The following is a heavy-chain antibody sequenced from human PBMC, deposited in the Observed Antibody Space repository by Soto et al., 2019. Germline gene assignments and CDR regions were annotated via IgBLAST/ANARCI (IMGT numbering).Heavy chain of an antibody. D-gene: IGHD2-15*01. CDR1: GYTFTRYT. J-gene: IGHJ5*02. CDR2: INPDNGNT. CDR3: ARGIATGQLDP. V-gene: IGHV1-3*01. Sequence: ASVKVSCKASGYTFTRYTMNWVLQAPGQRLEWMGWINPDNGNTKSSQKFQDRVIITRDTSASTAYMDLSSLRSEDTAVYYCARGIATGQLDPWGQGTLVTVSS.